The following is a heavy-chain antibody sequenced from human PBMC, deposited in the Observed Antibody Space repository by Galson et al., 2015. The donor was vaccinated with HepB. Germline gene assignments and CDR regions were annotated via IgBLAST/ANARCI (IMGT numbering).Heavy chain of an antibody. CDR1: GGTFSSYA. V-gene: IGHV1-69*10. J-gene: IGHJ6*03. Sequence: SVKVSCKASGGTFSSYAISWVRQAPGQGLEWMGGIIPILGIANYAQKFQGRVTITADKSTSTAYMELSSLRSEDTAVYYCARGGEGWYQGHYYYYMDVWGKGTTVTVSS. D-gene: IGHD2-21*01. CDR2: IIPILGIA. CDR3: ARGGEGWYQGHYYYYMDV.